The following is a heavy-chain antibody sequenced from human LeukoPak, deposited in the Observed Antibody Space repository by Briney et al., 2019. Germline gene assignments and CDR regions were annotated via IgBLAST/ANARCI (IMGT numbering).Heavy chain of an antibody. Sequence: ASVKVSCKASGGTFSSYAISWVRQAPGQGLEWMGRIIPIFGIANYAQKFQGRVTITADKSTSTAYMELSSLRSEDTAVYYCASDLGYDSSLVTYPWGQGTLVTVSS. D-gene: IGHD3-22*01. J-gene: IGHJ5*02. V-gene: IGHV1-69*04. CDR2: IIPIFGIA. CDR3: ASDLGYDSSLVTYP. CDR1: GGTFSSYA.